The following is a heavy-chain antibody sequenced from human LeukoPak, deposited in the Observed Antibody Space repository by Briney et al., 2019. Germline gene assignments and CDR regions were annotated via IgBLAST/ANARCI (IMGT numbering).Heavy chain of an antibody. CDR2: ISYDGSHK. J-gene: IGHJ4*02. Sequence: PGGSLRLSCAASGFTFNSYGMHWVRQAPGKGLEWVAVISYDGSHKYYADSVKGRFTISRDNAKNSQYLQMNSLRAEDTAVYYCARDPWTNSDYDGFDYWGQGTLVTVSS. D-gene: IGHD5-12*01. V-gene: IGHV3-30*03. CDR3: ARDPWTNSDYDGFDY. CDR1: GFTFNSYG.